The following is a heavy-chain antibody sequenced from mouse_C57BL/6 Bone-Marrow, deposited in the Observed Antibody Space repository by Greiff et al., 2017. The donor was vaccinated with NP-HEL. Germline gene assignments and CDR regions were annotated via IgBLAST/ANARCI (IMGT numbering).Heavy chain of an antibody. V-gene: IGHV1-81*01. CDR1: GYTFTSYG. Sequence: VKLMESGAELARPGASVKLSCKASGYTFTSYGISWVKQRTGQGLEWIGEIYPRSGNTYSNEKFKGKATLTADKSSSTAYMELRSLTSEDSAVYFCARWNYYGSSWGFAYWGQGTLVTVSA. D-gene: IGHD1-1*01. CDR3: ARWNYYGSSWGFAY. J-gene: IGHJ3*01. CDR2: IYPRSGNT.